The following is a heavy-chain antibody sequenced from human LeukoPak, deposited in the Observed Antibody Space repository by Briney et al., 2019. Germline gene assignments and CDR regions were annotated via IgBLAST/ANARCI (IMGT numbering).Heavy chain of an antibody. CDR1: GFTVSNNY. CDR3: AREASGSFFAY. CDR2: IYSGDNT. D-gene: IGHD1-26*01. J-gene: IGHJ4*02. V-gene: IGHV3-53*01. Sequence: PGGSLRLSCVVSGFTVSNNYMSWVRQAPGKGLEWVSVIYSGDNTYYADSAKGRFTISRDNSKNTLYLQMNSLRAEDTAVYYCAREASGSFFAYWGQGTLVTVSS.